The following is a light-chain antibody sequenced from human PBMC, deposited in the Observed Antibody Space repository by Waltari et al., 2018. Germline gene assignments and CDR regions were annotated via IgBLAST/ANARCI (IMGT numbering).Light chain of an antibody. CDR3: CSFGGGYPVV. CDR1: SSDVGAYDY. J-gene: IGLJ3*02. V-gene: IGLV2-11*01. Sequence: QSALTQPRSVSGSPGQSVTISCTGTSSDVGAYDYVSWYQQHPGNAPKFMCYDVNKRPAGGPDRFSGSKSGNTASLTISGLQAEDEADYYCCSFGGGYPVVFGGGTTLTVL. CDR2: DVN.